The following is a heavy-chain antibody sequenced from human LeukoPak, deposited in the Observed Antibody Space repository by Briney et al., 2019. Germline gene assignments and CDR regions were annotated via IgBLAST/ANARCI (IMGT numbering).Heavy chain of an antibody. CDR1: GFTFGDYA. D-gene: IGHD3-3*01. J-gene: IGHJ4*02. CDR3: TRNYYDFWSGYYNNDY. CDR2: IRSKAYGGTT. Sequence: PGGSLRLSCTASGFTFGDYAMSWVRQAPGKGLEWVGFIRSKAYGGTTEYAASVKGRFTISRDDSKSIAYLQMNSLKTKDTAVYYCTRNYYDFWSGYYNNDYWGQGTLVTVSS. V-gene: IGHV3-49*04.